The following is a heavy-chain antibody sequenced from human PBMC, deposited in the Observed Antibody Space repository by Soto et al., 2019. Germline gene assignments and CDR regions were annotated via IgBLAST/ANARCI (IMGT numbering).Heavy chain of an antibody. Sequence: QVQLVQSGGEVKKPGASVKGSCKASGYTFTSYGISWMRQAPGQGLEWMGWISAYNGNTNYAQKLQGRVTMTTDTSTSTAYMELRSLRSDDTAVYYCVVAAQPYYFDYWGQGTLVTVSS. CDR3: VVAAQPYYFDY. CDR2: ISAYNGNT. D-gene: IGHD2-15*01. J-gene: IGHJ4*02. V-gene: IGHV1-18*01. CDR1: GYTFTSYG.